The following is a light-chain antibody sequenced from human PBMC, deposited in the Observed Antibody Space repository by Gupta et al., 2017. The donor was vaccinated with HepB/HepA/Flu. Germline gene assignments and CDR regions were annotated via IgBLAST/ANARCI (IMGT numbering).Light chain of an antibody. V-gene: IGKV1-39*01. CDR3: QQSDSTSNL. Sequence: DIQMTQSPSSLSASVGDRVTITCRASQSISSYLNWYQQKPGKAPKLLIYAASSLQSGTPSKSSGSGSGTDFTLTISSLPPEDFATYCSQQSDSTSNLFGGGTKVEIK. J-gene: IGKJ4*01. CDR2: AAS. CDR1: QSISSY.